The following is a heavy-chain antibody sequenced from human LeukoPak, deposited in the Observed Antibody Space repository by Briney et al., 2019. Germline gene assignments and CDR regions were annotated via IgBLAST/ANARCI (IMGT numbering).Heavy chain of an antibody. CDR3: ARQRYSHGYALYYYYMDV. Sequence: GESLKISCKGSGYSFTSYWIGWVRQMPGKGLEWMGIIYPGDSDTRYSPSFQGQVTISADKSISTAYLQWSSLKASDTAMYYCARQRYSHGYALYYYYMDVWGKGTTVTVSS. CDR1: GYSFTSYW. J-gene: IGHJ6*03. D-gene: IGHD5-18*01. CDR2: IYPGDSDT. V-gene: IGHV5-51*01.